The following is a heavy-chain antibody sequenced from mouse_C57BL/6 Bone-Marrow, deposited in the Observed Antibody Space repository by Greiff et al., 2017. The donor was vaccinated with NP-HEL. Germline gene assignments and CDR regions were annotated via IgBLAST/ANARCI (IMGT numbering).Heavy chain of an antibody. CDR2: IYWDDDK. CDR1: GFSLSTSGMG. V-gene: IGHV8-12*01. J-gene: IGHJ1*03. CDR3: ARRAFITTVVARYFDV. D-gene: IGHD1-1*01. Sequence: QVTLKVCGPGILQSSQTLSLTCSFSGFSLSTSGMGVSWIRQPSGKGLEWLAHIYWDDDKRYNPSLKSRLTISKDTSRNPVFLKITSVDTADTATYYCARRAFITTVVARYFDVWGTGTTVTVSS.